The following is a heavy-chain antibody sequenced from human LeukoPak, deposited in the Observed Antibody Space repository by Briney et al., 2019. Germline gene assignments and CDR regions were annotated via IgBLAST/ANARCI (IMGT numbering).Heavy chain of an antibody. CDR1: GFTFSSYD. Sequence: GGSLRLSCAASGFTFSSYDMHWVRQATGKGLEWVSAIGTAGDTYYPGSVKGRFTISRENAKNSLYLQMNSLRAGDTAVYYCARGLLTGIAAGVWFDPWGQGTLVTVSS. CDR3: ARGLLTGIAAGVWFDP. CDR2: IGTAGDT. J-gene: IGHJ5*02. D-gene: IGHD6-13*01. V-gene: IGHV3-13*04.